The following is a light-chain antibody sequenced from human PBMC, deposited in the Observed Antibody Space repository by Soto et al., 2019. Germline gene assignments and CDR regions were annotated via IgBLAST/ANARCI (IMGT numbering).Light chain of an antibody. CDR2: EVG. Sequence: QSALTQPASVSGSPGQSITISCTGSSSDVGGHNHVSWYQQHPGKAPKLIIYEVGNRPSGVSNRFSGSKSGNTASLTISGFQAEDEADYYCNLYTSSSTHVFGTGTKVTVL. V-gene: IGLV2-14*01. CDR3: NLYTSSSTHV. J-gene: IGLJ1*01. CDR1: SSDVGGHNH.